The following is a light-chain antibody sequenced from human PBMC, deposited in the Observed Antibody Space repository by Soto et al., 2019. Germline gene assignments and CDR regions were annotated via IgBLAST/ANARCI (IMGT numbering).Light chain of an antibody. CDR2: GAS. V-gene: IGKV3-20*01. J-gene: IGKJ5*01. Sequence: LVLTQSPGSLSLSVGQRATFSCRASQTISGNYLAWYKQKPGQAPRLLLFGASSRATGVPDRFSGSGSGTDFTLTLTRLEPEDSAVYYCQHYGNSLITFGQGTRLEIK. CDR1: QTISGNY. CDR3: QHYGNSLIT.